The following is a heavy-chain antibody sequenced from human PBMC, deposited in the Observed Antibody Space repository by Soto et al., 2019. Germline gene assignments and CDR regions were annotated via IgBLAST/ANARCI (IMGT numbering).Heavy chain of an antibody. V-gene: IGHV1-69*01. CDR3: ARDRDDYGSGNYYNRIDF. CDR1: GGIFSTYA. J-gene: IGHJ4*02. D-gene: IGHD3-10*01. CDR2: IIPIFGTP. Sequence: QVQLVQSGAEVKKPGSSVKVSCTASGGIFSTYAISWLRQAPGQGLEWMGGIIPIFGTPNYAQRLQGRVTITADEATITAYMELSRLRSEDTAVYYCARDRDDYGSGNYYNRIDFWGQGTLVTVSS.